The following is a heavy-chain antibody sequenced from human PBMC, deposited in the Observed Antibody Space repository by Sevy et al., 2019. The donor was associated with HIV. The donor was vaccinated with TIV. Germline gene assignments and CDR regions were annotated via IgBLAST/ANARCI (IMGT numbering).Heavy chain of an antibody. J-gene: IGHJ3*02. V-gene: IGHV3-30*04. CDR3: ARAYDYDFWSGPGAFDI. D-gene: IGHD3-3*01. CDR2: ISYDGSNK. Sequence: GGSLRLSCAASGFTFSSYAMHWVRQAPGKGLEWVAVISYDGSNKYYADSVKGRFTISRDNSKNTLYLQMNSLRAEETAVYYCARAYDYDFWSGPGAFDIWGQGTMVTVSS. CDR1: GFTFSSYA.